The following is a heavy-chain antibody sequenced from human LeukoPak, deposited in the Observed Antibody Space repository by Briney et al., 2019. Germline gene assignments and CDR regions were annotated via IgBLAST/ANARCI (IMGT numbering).Heavy chain of an antibody. D-gene: IGHD6-19*01. CDR2: ISGGGDKA. Sequence: GGSLRLSCTASGFPFTTYAIQWLPDAPEKGVEWVSGISGGGDKAYYADSVNGRFTIARDNSKNSVSLQMSSLRPDDAALYYCVKDLALAGTGGGFDVWGQGTRVAVSS. CDR1: GFPFTTYA. V-gene: IGHV3-23*01. J-gene: IGHJ3*01. CDR3: VKDLALAGTGGGFDV.